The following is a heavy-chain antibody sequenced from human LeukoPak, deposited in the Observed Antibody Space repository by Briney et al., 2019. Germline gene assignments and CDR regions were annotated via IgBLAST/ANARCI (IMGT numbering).Heavy chain of an antibody. D-gene: IGHD6-19*01. J-gene: IGHJ5*02. CDR1: GCSFTSYW. V-gene: IGHV5-51*01. CDR2: IYPGDSDT. Sequence: LGESLKISCKGSGCSFTSYWIGWVRQMPGKGLEWMGIIYPGDSDTRYSPSFQGQVTISADKSISTAYLQWSSLKASDTAMYYCARRRRSSENWFDPWGQGTLVTVSS. CDR3: ARRRRSSENWFDP.